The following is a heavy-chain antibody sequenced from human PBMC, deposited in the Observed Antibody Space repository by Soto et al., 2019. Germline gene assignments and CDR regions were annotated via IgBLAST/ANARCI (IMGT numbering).Heavy chain of an antibody. V-gene: IGHV4-31*03. J-gene: IGHJ5*02. Sequence: PSETLSLTCTVSGGSISSGGYYWSWIRQHPGKGLEWIGYIYYSGSTYYNPSLKSRVTISVDTSKNQFSLKLSSVTAADTAVYYCARRYSSGWYPFDPWGQGTLVTVSS. CDR1: GGSISSGGYY. D-gene: IGHD6-19*01. CDR3: ARRYSSGWYPFDP. CDR2: IYYSGST.